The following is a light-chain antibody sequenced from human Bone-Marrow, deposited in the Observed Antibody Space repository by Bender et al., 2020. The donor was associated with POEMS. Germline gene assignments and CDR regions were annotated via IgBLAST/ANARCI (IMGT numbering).Light chain of an antibody. CDR1: STDVGGYNL. CDR2: EGS. V-gene: IGLV2-23*01. Sequence: QSALTQPASVSGSPGQSITISCAGTSTDVGGYNLVSWYQHHPDKAPKLIIYEGSKRPSGVSNRFSGSKSGNTASLTVFGLQAEDEADYYCCSYAGSNTYIFGGGTKLTVL. CDR3: CSYAGSNTYI. J-gene: IGLJ2*01.